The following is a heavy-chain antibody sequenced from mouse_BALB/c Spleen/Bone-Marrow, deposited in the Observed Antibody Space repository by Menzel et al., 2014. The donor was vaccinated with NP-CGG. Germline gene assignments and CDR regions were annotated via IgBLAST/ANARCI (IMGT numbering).Heavy chain of an antibody. V-gene: IGHV1-69*02. CDR2: IDPSDSYT. Sequence: QVQLKESGAEIVKPGASVKLSCKASGYNFTSYWMHWVKQRPGQGLGWIGEIDPSDSYTNYNQKFKGKATLTVDKSSSTAYMQLSSLTSEYSAVYYCERGGNGYDAYWFFAVWCPGATVSVSP. CDR1: GYNFTSYW. D-gene: IGHD2-2*01. J-gene: IGHJ1*01. CDR3: ERGGNGYDAYWFFAV.